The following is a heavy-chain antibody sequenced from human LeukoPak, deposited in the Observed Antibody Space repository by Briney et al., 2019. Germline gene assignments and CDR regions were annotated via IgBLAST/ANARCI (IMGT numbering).Heavy chain of an antibody. D-gene: IGHD1-26*01. CDR3: ASEDSYSARTPLDY. V-gene: IGHV1-69*04. Sequence: ASVKVSCKASGGTFSSYAIIWVRQAPGQGLEWMGRIIPILGIANYAQKFQGRVTITADKSTSTAYMELSSLRSEDTAVYYCASEDSYSARTPLDYWGQGTLVTVSS. J-gene: IGHJ4*02. CDR1: GGTFSSYA. CDR2: IIPILGIA.